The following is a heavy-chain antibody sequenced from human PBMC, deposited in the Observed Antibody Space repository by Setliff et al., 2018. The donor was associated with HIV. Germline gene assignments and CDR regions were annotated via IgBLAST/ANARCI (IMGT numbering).Heavy chain of an antibody. J-gene: IGHJ3*02. CDR1: GFSFSNYD. CDR2: SSDTGSTT. D-gene: IGHD3-22*01. Sequence: PGGSLRLSCVGSGFSFSNYDLNWVRQAPGKGLEWISYSSDTGSTTYYGDSVKGRFTISRDNPKNSVYSQMSGLRVEDTAVYYCARDPHYYDSSGYYSMFDIWGQGTVVTVSS. CDR3: ARDPHYYDSSGYYSMFDI. V-gene: IGHV3-48*03.